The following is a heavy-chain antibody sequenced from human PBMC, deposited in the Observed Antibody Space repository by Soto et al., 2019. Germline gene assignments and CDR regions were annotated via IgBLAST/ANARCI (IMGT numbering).Heavy chain of an antibody. CDR2: MNPNGGNT. J-gene: IGHJ4*02. D-gene: IGHD6-13*01. V-gene: IGHV1-8*01. CDR1: GYTFTSFD. CDR3: ARDIAAAGTFPDY. Sequence: ASVKVSCKASGYTFTSFDINWVRQASGQGLEWMGWMNPNGGNTSYAQKFQGRVTMTRDTSTSTVYMELSSLRSEDTAVYYCARDIAAAGTFPDYWGQGTLVTVSS.